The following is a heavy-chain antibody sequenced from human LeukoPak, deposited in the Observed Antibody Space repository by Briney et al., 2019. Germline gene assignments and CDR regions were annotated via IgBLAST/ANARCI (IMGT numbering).Heavy chain of an antibody. CDR3: AKWGDYDVLTGYYDSDY. CDR2: TSGRDDST. CDR1: GFTFKNYA. J-gene: IGHJ4*02. D-gene: IGHD3-9*01. V-gene: IGHV3-23*01. Sequence: PGGSLRLSCAASGFTFKNYAMTWVRQAPGKGLQWVSATSGRDDSTYYADSVKGRFTISRDISKNTLFLQMNNLRADGTAVYYCAKWGDYDVLTGYYDSDYWGQGTLVTVSS.